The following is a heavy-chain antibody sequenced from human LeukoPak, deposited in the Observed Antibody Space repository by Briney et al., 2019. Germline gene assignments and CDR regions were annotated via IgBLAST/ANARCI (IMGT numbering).Heavy chain of an antibody. CDR2: IKQDGSEK. CDR1: GFTFSSYW. Sequence: TGGSLRLSCAASGFTFSSYWMSWVRQAPGKGLEWVANIKQDGSEKYYVDSVKGRFTISRGNAKNSLYLQMNSLRAEDTAVYYCAREGYCSGGSCHEDRFDPWGQGTLVTVSS. J-gene: IGHJ5*02. D-gene: IGHD2-15*01. CDR3: AREGYCSGGSCHEDRFDP. V-gene: IGHV3-7*01.